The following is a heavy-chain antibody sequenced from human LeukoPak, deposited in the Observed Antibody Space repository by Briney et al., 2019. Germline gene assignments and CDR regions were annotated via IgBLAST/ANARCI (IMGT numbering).Heavy chain of an antibody. V-gene: IGHV1-58*01. CDR2: IVVGSGNT. J-gene: IGHJ3*02. D-gene: IGHD3-16*01. CDR3: AADVSHLSQTRPAFDI. CDR1: GFTFTSSA. Sequence: GASVKVSCKASGFTFTSSAVQWVRQARGQRLEWIGWIVVGSGNTNYAQKFQERVTITRDMSTGTAYMELSSLRSEDTAVYYCAADVSHLSQTRPAFDIWGQGTMVTVSS.